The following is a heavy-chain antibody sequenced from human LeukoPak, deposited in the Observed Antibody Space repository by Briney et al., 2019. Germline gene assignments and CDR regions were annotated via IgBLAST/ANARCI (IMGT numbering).Heavy chain of an antibody. J-gene: IGHJ4*02. CDR3: ARGRGVVAAADFDY. V-gene: IGHV4-30-4*07. CDR2: IYFSGST. D-gene: IGHD2-15*01. CDR1: GASISSADHY. Sequence: SETLSLTCLVSGASISSADHYWTWIRQPPGKGLEWVAYIYFSGSTYYNPSLKGRATISMDTSKSRFSLKMTSVTAADTAVYYCARGRGVVAAADFDYWGQGTLVTVSS.